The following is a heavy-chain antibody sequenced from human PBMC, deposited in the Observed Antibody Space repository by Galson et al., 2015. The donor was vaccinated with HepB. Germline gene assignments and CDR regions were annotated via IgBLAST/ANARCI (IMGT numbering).Heavy chain of an antibody. CDR3: ARGKAAAGTLSIMDV. Sequence: SVKVSCKASGGTFSSYGINWVRQAPGQGLEWMGGIIPILGTPNYAQKLQGRATITADEPTSTAYMELSSLRSDDTAVYYCARGKAAAGTLSIMDVWGNGTAVTVSS. CDR1: GGTFSSYG. J-gene: IGHJ6*03. V-gene: IGHV1-69*13. CDR2: IIPILGTP. D-gene: IGHD6-13*01.